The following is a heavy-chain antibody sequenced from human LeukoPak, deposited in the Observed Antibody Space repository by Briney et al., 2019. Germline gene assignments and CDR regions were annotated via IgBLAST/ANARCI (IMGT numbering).Heavy chain of an antibody. CDR3: ARDDCSTTPCYAY. CDR2: IWYDGSKT. V-gene: IGHV3-33*01. CDR1: GFTFTNYG. Sequence: GGSLRLSCTTSGFTFTNYGINWVRQAPGKGLEWVAAIWYDGSKTSYTDSVKGRFTVSRDIPKNTVYLQMNGLKAEDTAVYYCARDDCSTTPCYAYWGQGTLVTVSS. J-gene: IGHJ4*02. D-gene: IGHD2-2*01.